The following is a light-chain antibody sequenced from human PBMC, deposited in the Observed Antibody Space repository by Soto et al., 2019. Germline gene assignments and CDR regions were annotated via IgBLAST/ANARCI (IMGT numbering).Light chain of an antibody. CDR1: SSDIGAGYD. CDR3: QSYDSSLSGLV. V-gene: IGLV1-40*01. CDR2: GNS. Sequence: QSVLTQPPSVSGAPGQRVTISCTGSSSDIGAGYDVHWYQQLPGTAPKLLIYGNSNRPSGVPDRFSGSKSGTSASLAITGLQAEDEADDYCQSYDSSLSGLVFGTGTKLTV. J-gene: IGLJ1*01.